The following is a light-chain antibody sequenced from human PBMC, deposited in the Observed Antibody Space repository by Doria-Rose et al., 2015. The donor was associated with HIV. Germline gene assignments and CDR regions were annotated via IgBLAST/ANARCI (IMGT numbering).Light chain of an antibody. Sequence: TQSPGTLSLSPGERATLSCRASQSFSSTYLAWYQQKPGQAPSLLIYDGSTRGTGIPDRFSASGSGTDFTLTINRLEPEDFALYYCRQYGTSWTFGQGTKVEI. CDR1: QSFSSTY. V-gene: IGKV3-20*01. J-gene: IGKJ1*01. CDR3: RQYGTSWT. CDR2: DGS.